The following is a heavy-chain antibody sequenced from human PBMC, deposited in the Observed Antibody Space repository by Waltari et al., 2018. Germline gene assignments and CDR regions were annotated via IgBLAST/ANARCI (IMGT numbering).Heavy chain of an antibody. D-gene: IGHD1-7*01. CDR3: ATKPPDVTGTFYY. J-gene: IGHJ4*02. Sequence: QVQLVQSGAEVKKPGSSVKVSCKASGGTFSSYAISWVRQAPGQGLEWMGGIIPIFVTANYAQKFQGRGTITADESTSTAYMELSSLRSEDTAVYYCATKPPDVTGTFYYWGQGTLVTVSS. CDR1: GGTFSSYA. CDR2: IIPIFVTA. V-gene: IGHV1-69*12.